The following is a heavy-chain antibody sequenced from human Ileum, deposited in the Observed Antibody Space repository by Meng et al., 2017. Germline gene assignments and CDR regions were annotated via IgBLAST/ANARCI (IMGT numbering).Heavy chain of an antibody. J-gene: IGHJ4*02. V-gene: IGHV3-48*03. D-gene: IGHD3-22*01. CDR2: ITDTTSII. CDR1: GFTFSTYQ. Sequence: GESLKISCAASGFTFSTYQMIWVRQAPGKGLEWISHITDTTSIIHYADSVRGRFTISRDNSINSLYLQMDSLRAEDTAVYYCAGGRGYDSSGYYHYFDDWGQGTLVTVSS. CDR3: AGGRGYDSSGYYHYFDD.